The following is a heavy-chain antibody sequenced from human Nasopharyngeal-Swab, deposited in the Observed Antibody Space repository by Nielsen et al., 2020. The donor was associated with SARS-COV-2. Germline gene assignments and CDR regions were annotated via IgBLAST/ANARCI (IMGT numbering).Heavy chain of an antibody. Sequence: ESLKISCAASGYTFSDYLMSWIRQAPGKGLEWIGYVHHSGNTKFNPSLESRVTMSIDTPQNQFSLKMTSVTAADTAVYFCAGRIDWGDQSWWYFDYWGQGNLVIVSS. CDR1: GYTFSDYL. V-gene: IGHV4-59*01. D-gene: IGHD3-9*01. CDR2: VHHSGNT. CDR3: AGRIDWGDQSWWYFDY. J-gene: IGHJ4*02.